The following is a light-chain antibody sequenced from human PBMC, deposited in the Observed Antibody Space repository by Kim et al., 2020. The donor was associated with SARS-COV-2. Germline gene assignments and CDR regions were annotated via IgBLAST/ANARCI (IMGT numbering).Light chain of an antibody. Sequence: ASVGDRVTITCRASQSVSNHLDWYQQKTGKAPKLLISNASSLQRGVPSRFSGSRSGTDFVLTITNLQPEDFATYYCQQSFSPPRGFGGGTKVDIK. CDR3: QQSFSPPRG. CDR2: NAS. J-gene: IGKJ4*01. CDR1: QSVSNH. V-gene: IGKV1-39*01.